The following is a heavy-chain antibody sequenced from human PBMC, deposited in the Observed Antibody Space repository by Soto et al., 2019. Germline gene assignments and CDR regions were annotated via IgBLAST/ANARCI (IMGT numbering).Heavy chain of an antibody. D-gene: IGHD3-22*01. CDR1: GFTFSSYA. Sequence: EVQLLESGGGLVQPGGSLRLSCAASGFTFSSYAMSWVRQAPGKGLEWVSAISGSGNSTYYADSVKGRFTISRDSSKNTLYLQMNSLRAEDTAVYYCAKGGIVVLSELWGQGTLVTVSS. CDR2: ISGSGNST. J-gene: IGHJ4*02. CDR3: AKGGIVVLSEL. V-gene: IGHV3-23*01.